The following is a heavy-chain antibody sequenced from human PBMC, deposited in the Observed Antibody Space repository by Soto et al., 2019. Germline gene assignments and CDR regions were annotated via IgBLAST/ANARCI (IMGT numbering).Heavy chain of an antibody. J-gene: IGHJ4*02. CDR3: ARAPYYHNSSGYYYYLDY. V-gene: IGHV3-48*02. CDR2: ISTSSATI. D-gene: IGHD3-22*01. Sequence: GGSLRLSCAASGFTFSSYSMNWVRQAPGKGLEWISHISTSSATIYYGDSVKGRFSISRDNAENSLYLQMNSLRDEDTAIYYCARAPYYHNSSGYYYYLDYWGQGTPVTVSS. CDR1: GFTFSSYS.